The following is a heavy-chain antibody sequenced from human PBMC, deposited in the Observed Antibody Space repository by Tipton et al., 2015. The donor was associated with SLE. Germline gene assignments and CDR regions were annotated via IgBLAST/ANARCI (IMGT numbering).Heavy chain of an antibody. V-gene: IGHV3-15*01. CDR1: GFTLSGAW. CDR3: TTDLFNYYYYGLDV. J-gene: IGHJ6*02. D-gene: IGHD3-10*02. CDR2: SRKKHDGGTT. Sequence: GSLRLSCAASGFTLSGAWMSWVRQAPGKGLEWVGRSRKKHDGGTTDYAAPVKGRFTISRDESKNTLYLQMNSLRTEDTAVYYCTTDLFNYYYYGLDVWGQGTTVTVSS.